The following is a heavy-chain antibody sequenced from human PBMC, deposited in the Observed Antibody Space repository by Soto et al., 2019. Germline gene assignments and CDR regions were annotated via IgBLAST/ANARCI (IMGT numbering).Heavy chain of an antibody. CDR2: ISSDGSLK. CDR1: GFTFSTYG. V-gene: IGHV3-30*03. CDR3: ARDLGRGYYFDY. D-gene: IGHD3-10*01. Sequence: QVQLVESGGGVVQPGRSLRLSCAASGFTFSTYGMHWVRQAPGKGLEWVAVISSDGSLKYSADSVRGRVTISRDNSKSTVYLQLSSLRAEVTAVYYCARDLGRGYYFDYWGQGTLVTVSS. J-gene: IGHJ4*02.